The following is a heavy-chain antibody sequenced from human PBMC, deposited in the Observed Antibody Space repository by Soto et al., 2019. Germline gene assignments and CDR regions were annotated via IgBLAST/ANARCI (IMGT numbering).Heavy chain of an antibody. V-gene: IGHV3-30*18. CDR1: GFTFNSYG. D-gene: IGHD3-22*01. CDR3: AKDQHYYDSSGFHATSYYPDY. J-gene: IGHJ4*02. CDR2: ISYDGNNK. Sequence: QVQLVDSGGGVVQPGRSLRLSCAASGFTFNSYGMHWVRQAPGKGLEWVAFISYDGNNKYYGDSVKGRFTISRDNSKNTLNLQMNSLRGEDTAVYYCAKDQHYYDSSGFHATSYYPDYWGQGTLVTVSS.